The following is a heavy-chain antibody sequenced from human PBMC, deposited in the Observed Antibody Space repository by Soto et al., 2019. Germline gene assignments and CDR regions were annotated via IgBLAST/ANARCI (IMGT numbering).Heavy chain of an antibody. CDR3: LAFLSGRPY. J-gene: IGHJ4*02. CDR2: TKRKVESCTK. CDR1: GFTLSDHD. D-gene: IGHD1-1*01. Sequence: EVQLAESGGGLVQPGGSLRLSCVVSGFTLSDHDMDWVRQAPGKGLEWVGRTKRKVESCTKEYAASVKGRFTISRHDSENSLSLQMDSLKTEDTAVYYCLAFLSGRPYWGQGTLVTVSS. V-gene: IGHV3-72*01.